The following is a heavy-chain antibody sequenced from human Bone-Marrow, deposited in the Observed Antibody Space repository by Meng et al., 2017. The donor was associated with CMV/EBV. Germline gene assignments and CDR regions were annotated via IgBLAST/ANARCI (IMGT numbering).Heavy chain of an antibody. Sequence: GGSLRLSCAASGITFSSYWMHWVRQDPGKGLVWVSGINGDGTSTTYADSVKGRFTISRDNAKNTMYVQMNSLRGEDTAVYYCTPQLGGVGTYWGQGTVVTVSS. V-gene: IGHV3-74*01. CDR2: INGDGTST. D-gene: IGHD2-21*02. CDR1: GITFSSYW. J-gene: IGHJ4*02. CDR3: TPQLGGVGTY.